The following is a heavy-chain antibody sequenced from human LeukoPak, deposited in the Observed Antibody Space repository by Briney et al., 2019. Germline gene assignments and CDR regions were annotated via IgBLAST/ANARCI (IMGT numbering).Heavy chain of an antibody. CDR1: GFTLSSYA. CDR3: ARADRYGTTWYGRVDY. V-gene: IGHV3-23*01. D-gene: IGHD6-13*01. J-gene: IGHJ4*02. CDR2: IRSTGGTT. Sequence: PGGSLRISCAASGFTLSSYAMNWVRQAPGKGLESVSDIRSTGGTTAYADSVKGRFTISRDNSRNTLYLQMNSLRAEDTAVYYCARADRYGTTWYGRVDYWGQGTLVTVSS.